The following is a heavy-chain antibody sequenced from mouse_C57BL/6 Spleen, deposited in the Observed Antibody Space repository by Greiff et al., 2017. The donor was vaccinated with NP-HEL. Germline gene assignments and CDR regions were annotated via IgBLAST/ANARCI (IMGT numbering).Heavy chain of an antibody. D-gene: IGHD1-1*01. J-gene: IGHJ1*03. CDR1: GYAFSSYW. Sequence: QVQLQQSGAELVKPGASVKISCKASGYAFSSYWMNWVKQRPGKGLEWIGQIYPGDGDTNYNGKFKGKATLTADKSSSTAYMQLSSLTSEDSAVYFCARDGRYYGSTHWYFDVWGTGTTVTVSS. CDR2: IYPGDGDT. CDR3: ARDGRYYGSTHWYFDV. V-gene: IGHV1-80*01.